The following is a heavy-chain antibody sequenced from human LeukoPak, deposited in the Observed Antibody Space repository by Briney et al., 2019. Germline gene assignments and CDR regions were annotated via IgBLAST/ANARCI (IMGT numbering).Heavy chain of an antibody. J-gene: IGHJ5*02. CDR2: VSHGGNT. D-gene: IGHD6-25*01. CDR3: ARVPGSGEVNWFDP. CDR1: GYSISSGYY. V-gene: IGHV4-38-2*02. Sequence: KSSETLSLTCTVSGYSISSGYYWGWIRQPPGKGLEWIGSVSHGGNTYYNPSLKSRVTISLDTSKNQFSLKLSSVTAADTAVYYCARVPGSGEVNWFDPWGQGTLVTVSS.